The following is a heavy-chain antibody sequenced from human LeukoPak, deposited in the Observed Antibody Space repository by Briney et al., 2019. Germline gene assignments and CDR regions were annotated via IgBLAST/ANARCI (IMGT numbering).Heavy chain of an antibody. CDR1: GYTFSNHY. V-gene: IGHV1-46*01. CDR2: INPSGGST. Sequence: EASVKVSCKASGYTFSNHYMHWVRQAPGQGLEWMGRINPSGGSTTYAQRFQGRVTMTRDTSTSTVYMELSSLRSEDTAVYFCARDSYYDSSGSVDYWGQGTLVTVSS. J-gene: IGHJ4*02. CDR3: ARDSYYDSSGSVDY. D-gene: IGHD3-22*01.